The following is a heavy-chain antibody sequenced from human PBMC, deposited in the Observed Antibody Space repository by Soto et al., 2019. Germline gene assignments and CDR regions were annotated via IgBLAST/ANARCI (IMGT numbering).Heavy chain of an antibody. CDR3: AKEKISSSCCNWCDP. V-gene: IGHV4-30-2*01. CDR2: IYHSGST. D-gene: IGHD2-2*01. Sequence: SETLSLTCAVSGGSISSGVYSWRWVRQPPGKGLEWIGYIYHSGSTYYNPSLKSRVTISVDRSKNQFSLKLSSVTAADTAVYYCAKEKISSSCCNWCDPWGQGTLVTVPQ. CDR1: GGSISSGVYS. J-gene: IGHJ5*02.